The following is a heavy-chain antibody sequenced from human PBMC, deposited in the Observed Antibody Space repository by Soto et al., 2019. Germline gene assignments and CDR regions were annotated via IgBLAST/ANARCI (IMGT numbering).Heavy chain of an antibody. CDR2: ISYDGSNK. CDR1: GFTFSSYG. V-gene: IGHV3-30*03. D-gene: IGHD5-12*01. CDR3: ALVATTLYYPMDAFDY. Sequence: QVQLVESGGGVVQPGRSLRLSCAASGFTFSSYGMHWVRQAPGKGLEWVAVISYDGSNKYYADSVKGRFTISRDNSKNTLYLQMNSLRAEGTAVYYCALVATTLYYPMDAFDYWGQGTLVTVSS. J-gene: IGHJ4*02.